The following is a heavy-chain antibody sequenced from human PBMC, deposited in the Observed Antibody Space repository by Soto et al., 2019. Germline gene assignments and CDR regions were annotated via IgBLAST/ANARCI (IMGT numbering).Heavy chain of an antibody. J-gene: IGHJ4*02. V-gene: IGHV3-30-3*01. Sequence: QVQLVESGGGVVQPGRSLRLSCAASGFTFSSYAMHWVRQATGKGLECVAVISYDGSNKYYADSVKGRFTISRDNSKNSLYLQMNSLRAEDTAVYYCARDPMGRYYGSGSYYFDYWGQGTLVTVSS. CDR2: ISYDGSNK. D-gene: IGHD3-10*01. CDR1: GFTFSSYA. CDR3: ARDPMGRYYGSGSYYFDY.